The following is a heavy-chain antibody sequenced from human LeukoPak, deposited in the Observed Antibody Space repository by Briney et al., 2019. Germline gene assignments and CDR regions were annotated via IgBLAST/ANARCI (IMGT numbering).Heavy chain of an antibody. Sequence: GESLKISCAASGFTFSSYWMHWVRQTPGKGLLWVSRINSDGTSTGYADSVKGRFTISRDNAKNTLYLQMNSLRAEDTAVYYCARDPPAWSANDYWGQGTLVTVSS. J-gene: IGHJ4*02. CDR3: ARDPPAWSANDY. CDR2: INSDGTST. CDR1: GFTFSSYW. V-gene: IGHV3-74*01. D-gene: IGHD2-8*01.